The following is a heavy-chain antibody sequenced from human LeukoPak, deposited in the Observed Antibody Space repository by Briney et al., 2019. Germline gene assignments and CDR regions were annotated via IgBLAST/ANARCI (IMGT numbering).Heavy chain of an antibody. V-gene: IGHV4-4*07. D-gene: IGHD3-16*01. CDR2: MYSSGTT. CDR1: GGSISGSY. Sequence: SETLSLTCTASGGSISGSYWSWIRQPAGKGLEWIGRMYSSGTTNHNPSLKSRVAMSIDTSRNRFSLKLSSVTAADTAVYYCAKDGANWFGPWGQGTLDTVSS. CDR3: AKDGANWFGP. J-gene: IGHJ5*02.